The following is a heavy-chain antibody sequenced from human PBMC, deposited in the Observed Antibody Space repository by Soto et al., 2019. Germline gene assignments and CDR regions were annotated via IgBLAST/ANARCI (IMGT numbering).Heavy chain of an antibody. CDR1: GYRVSVYV. CDR3: ARNAKPKGGAADGASIS. D-gene: IGHD3-3*02. V-gene: IGHV1-18*01. Sequence: CEGAGYRVSVYVMKWVGSSPGQGLEWVGWITTYNGNRYSAEKFQGRVTMTTDTSTSTTYMELKSLTSDDTGVYFCARNAKPKGGAADGASISGGQGT. CDR2: ITTYNGNR. J-gene: IGHJ4*02.